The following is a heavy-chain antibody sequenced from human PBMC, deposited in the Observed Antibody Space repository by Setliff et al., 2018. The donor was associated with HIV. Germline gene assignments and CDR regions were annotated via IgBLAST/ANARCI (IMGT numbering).Heavy chain of an antibody. CDR3: ARGGVNYSSDWRPARYWYFDL. V-gene: IGHV4-61*09. Sequence: PSETLSLTCTVSGGSTSSGSYYWTWIRQPAGKGLEWIGHIYTTGSTNYNPSLKSRVTIAIGASKKQFSLRLNSVTAADTAVYFCARGGVNYSSDWRPARYWYFDLWGRGTLVT. J-gene: IGHJ2*01. D-gene: IGHD6-19*01. CDR1: GGSTSSGSYY. CDR2: IYTTGST.